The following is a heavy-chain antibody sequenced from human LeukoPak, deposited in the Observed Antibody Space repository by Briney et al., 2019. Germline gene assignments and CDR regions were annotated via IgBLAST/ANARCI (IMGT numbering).Heavy chain of an antibody. J-gene: IGHJ4*02. CDR3: ARQEDDSGFFDY. V-gene: IGHV5-51*01. Sequence: KDGESLKISCKGSGYSFTSYWIGWVRQMPGKGLEWMGIIYPADSDTRYSPSFQGQVTISADKSITTAYLQWSSLKASDTAMYYCARQEDDSGFFDYWGRGTQVTVSS. D-gene: IGHD4-17*01. CDR2: IYPADSDT. CDR1: GYSFTSYW.